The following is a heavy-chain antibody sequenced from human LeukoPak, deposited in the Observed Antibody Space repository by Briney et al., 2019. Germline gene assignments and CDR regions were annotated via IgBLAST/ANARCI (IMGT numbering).Heavy chain of an antibody. CDR2: INPNSGGT. V-gene: IGHV1-2*02. CDR3: AREYPYYYGSGSYYRAFDI. CDR1: GYTFTDYY. D-gene: IGHD3-10*01. J-gene: IGHJ3*02. Sequence: ASVKVSCKTSGYTFTDYYIHWVRQAPGQGLEWMGWINPNSGGTNYAQKFQGRVTMTRDTSISTAYMELSRLRSDDTAVYYCAREYPYYYGSGSYYRAFDIWGQGTMVTVSS.